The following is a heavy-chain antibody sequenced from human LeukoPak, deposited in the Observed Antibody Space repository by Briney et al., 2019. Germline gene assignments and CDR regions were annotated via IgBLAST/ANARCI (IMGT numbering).Heavy chain of an antibody. V-gene: IGHV3-7*03. D-gene: IGHD4-23*01. CDR1: GFTFSDYW. J-gene: IGHJ4*02. Sequence: PGGSLRLSCVASGFTFSDYWMSWVRQAPGKGLEWVANIKQDGSEKNYVDSVKGRSTISRDNAKNSLYLQMNSLRADDTAEYYCAKVQMGGNYQFDYWGQGALVTVSS. CDR3: AKVQMGGNYQFDY. CDR2: IKQDGSEK.